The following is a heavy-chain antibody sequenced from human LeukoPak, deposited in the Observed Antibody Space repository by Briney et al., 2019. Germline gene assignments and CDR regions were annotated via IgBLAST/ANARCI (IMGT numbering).Heavy chain of an antibody. V-gene: IGHV1-2*02. J-gene: IGHJ4*02. CDR2: INPNSGAT. CDR1: GYTFTDYY. Sequence: ASVKVSCKPSGYTFTDYYIHWVRQAPGQRLEWMGWINPNSGATNSAQNFQPRVTMTRDTSISTAYMELSRLRSDDTAVYYCAAEYCIGASCHGAFDYWGQGTLVTVSS. CDR3: AAEYCIGASCHGAFDY. D-gene: IGHD2-2*01.